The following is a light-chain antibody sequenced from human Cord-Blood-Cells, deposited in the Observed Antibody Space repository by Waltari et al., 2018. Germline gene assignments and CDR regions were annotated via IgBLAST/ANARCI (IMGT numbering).Light chain of an antibody. V-gene: IGLV1-47*01. Sequence: QSVLTQPPSASGTPGQRVTIYCSGSSSNLGSNYVYWYQQLPGTAPKLLIYRNNQRPSGVPGRFSGSKSGTSASLAISGLRSEDEADYYCAAWDDSLSGWVFGGGTKLTVL. CDR2: RNN. CDR1: SSNLGSNY. CDR3: AAWDDSLSGWV. J-gene: IGLJ3*02.